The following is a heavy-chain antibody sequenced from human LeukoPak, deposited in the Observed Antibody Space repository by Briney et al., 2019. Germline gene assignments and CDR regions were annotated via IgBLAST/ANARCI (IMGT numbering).Heavy chain of an antibody. CDR3: ANFFRWYSSSWYQYFQH. Sequence: PGGSLRLSCAASGFTFSSYAMSWVRQAPGKGLEWVSAISGSGGSTYYADSVKGRFTISRDNSKNTLYLQMNSLRAEDTAVYYCANFFRWYSSSWYQYFQHWSQGTLVTVSS. D-gene: IGHD6-13*01. CDR1: GFTFSSYA. CDR2: ISGSGGST. J-gene: IGHJ1*01. V-gene: IGHV3-23*01.